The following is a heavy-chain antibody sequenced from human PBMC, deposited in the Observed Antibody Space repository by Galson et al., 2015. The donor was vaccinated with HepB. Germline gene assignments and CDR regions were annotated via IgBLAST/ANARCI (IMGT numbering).Heavy chain of an antibody. Sequence: SLRLSCAASGFSFGDYVLIWVRQAPGRGLEWVGFIRPKAYGGTTEYAASVKGRFTISRDDSKNIAYLQMNSLKTEDTAVYYCAAGYESTDYWGQGTLVIVSS. J-gene: IGHJ4*02. CDR1: GFSFGDYV. V-gene: IGHV3-49*04. CDR3: AAGYESTDY. CDR2: IRPKAYGGTT. D-gene: IGHD5-12*01.